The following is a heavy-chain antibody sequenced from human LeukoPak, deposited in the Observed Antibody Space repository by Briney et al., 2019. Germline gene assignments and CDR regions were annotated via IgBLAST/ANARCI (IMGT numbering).Heavy chain of an antibody. CDR1: GGTFSSYA. CDR2: IIPIFGTA. J-gene: IGHJ4*02. D-gene: IGHD4-23*01. V-gene: IGHV1-69*13. Sequence: SVKVSCKASGGTFSSYAISWVRQAPGRGLEWMGGIIPIFGTANYAQKFQGRVTITADESTSTAYMELSSLRSEDTAVYYCAMLLDYGGNSRSNFGYWGQGTLVTVSS. CDR3: AMLLDYGGNSRSNFGY.